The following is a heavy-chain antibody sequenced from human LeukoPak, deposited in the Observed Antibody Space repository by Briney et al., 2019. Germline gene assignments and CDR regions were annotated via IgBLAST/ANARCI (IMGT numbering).Heavy chain of an antibody. CDR1: GFTFTNAW. J-gene: IGHJ4*02. CDR2: ISYDGSNK. D-gene: IGHD3-10*01. V-gene: IGHV3-30-3*01. CDR3: ARDPLWFGEHYFDY. Sequence: PGGSLRLSCAGSGFTFTNAWMSWVRQAPGKGLEWVAVISYDGSNKYYADSVKGRFTISRDNSKNTLYLQMNSLRAEDTAVYYCARDPLWFGEHYFDYWGQGTLVTVSS.